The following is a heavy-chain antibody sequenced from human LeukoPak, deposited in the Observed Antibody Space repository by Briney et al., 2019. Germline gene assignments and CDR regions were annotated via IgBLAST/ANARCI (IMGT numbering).Heavy chain of an antibody. J-gene: IGHJ4*02. D-gene: IGHD3-10*01. CDR1: GFTFNYYG. CDR3: ARDPDYYGSGTYFNHYFDY. CDR2: ISRTNNYI. V-gene: IGHV3-21*01. Sequence: PGGSLRLSCAASGFTFNYYGMNWVRQAPGKGLEWVSSISRTNNYIYYADSMKGRFTISRDNSKNSLYLQMNSLRAEDTAVYYCARDPDYYGSGTYFNHYFDYWGQGILVTVSS.